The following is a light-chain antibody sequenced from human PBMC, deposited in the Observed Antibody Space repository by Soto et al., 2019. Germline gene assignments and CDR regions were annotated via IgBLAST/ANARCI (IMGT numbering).Light chain of an antibody. V-gene: IGKV1-39*01. CDR2: AAS. CDR1: QSITGY. CDR3: QQTYSTPPWT. Sequence: DIPMTQSPSSLSASVGDRVTITCRASQSITGYLNWYQQKPGKAPKLLIFAASSLQGGVPSRFSGSGSGTYFTLTISSLQPGDFATYYCQQTYSTPPWTFGQGTKVEIK. J-gene: IGKJ1*01.